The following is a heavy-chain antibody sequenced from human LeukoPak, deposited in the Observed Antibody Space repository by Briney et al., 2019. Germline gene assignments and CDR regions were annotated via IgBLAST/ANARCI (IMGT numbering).Heavy chain of an antibody. CDR3: ARTYCSSTSCYKDGSDY. D-gene: IGHD2-2*02. CDR1: GFTFTSSA. V-gene: IGHV1-58*02. Sequence: SVKVSCKASGFTFTSSAMQWVRQARGQRLEWIGWIVVGSGNTNYAQKFQERVTITRDTSISTAYMELSRLRSDDTAVYFCARTYCSSTSCYKDGSDYWGQGTLVTVSS. J-gene: IGHJ4*02. CDR2: IVVGSGNT.